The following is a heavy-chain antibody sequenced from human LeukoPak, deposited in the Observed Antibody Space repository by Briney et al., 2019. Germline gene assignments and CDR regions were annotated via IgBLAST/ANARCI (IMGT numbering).Heavy chain of an antibody. D-gene: IGHD3-22*01. Sequence: GGSLRLSCAASGFTFTNYAMSWVRQPPGKGLEWVSGISASVGATYYAASVQGRFTISRDNYKNTVYLQMNSLRAEDTAVYYCATDYYDSSGDYTVDYWGQGTLVTVSS. CDR1: GFTFTNYA. V-gene: IGHV3-23*01. J-gene: IGHJ4*02. CDR3: ATDYYDSSGDYTVDY. CDR2: ISASVGAT.